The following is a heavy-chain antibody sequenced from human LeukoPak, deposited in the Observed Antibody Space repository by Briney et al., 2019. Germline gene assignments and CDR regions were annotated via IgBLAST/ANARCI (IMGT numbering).Heavy chain of an antibody. Sequence: GGSLRLSCAASGFTFSDNYMTWVRQAPGKGLEWLSYISGNGGVIQYADSVKGRFTVSRDNAKNLLYLQMDSLRVEDTAVYYCARDPRTVRIWGQGTLVTVSS. V-gene: IGHV3-11*04. CDR3: ARDPRTVRI. D-gene: IGHD1-1*01. CDR1: GFTFSDNY. CDR2: ISGNGGVI. J-gene: IGHJ4*02.